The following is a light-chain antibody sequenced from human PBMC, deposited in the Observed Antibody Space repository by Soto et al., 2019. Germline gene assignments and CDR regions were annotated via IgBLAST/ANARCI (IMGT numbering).Light chain of an antibody. CDR1: QSVRSSY. Sequence: EIVLTQSPGTLSLSLGERATLACRASQSVRSSYLAWYQQKPGQAPRLLIYGASTRATGIPDRFSGSGSGTDFTLTISRLEPEDFAVYYCQQYGSSPRFTFGPGTKVDIK. V-gene: IGKV3-20*01. CDR3: QQYGSSPRFT. J-gene: IGKJ3*01. CDR2: GAS.